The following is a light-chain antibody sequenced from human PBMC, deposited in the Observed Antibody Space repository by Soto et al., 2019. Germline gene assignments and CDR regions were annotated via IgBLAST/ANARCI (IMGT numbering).Light chain of an antibody. J-gene: IGKJ4*01. CDR2: NAS. V-gene: IGKV3-20*01. CDR3: QQYGTSPLT. Sequence: EIVLTQSPGTLSLSPGERVTLSCRASQSVTTSYLAWYQQKPGQAPRLLIYNASNRATGIPDRFSGSGSATDFTLTISRLEPEDFAVYYCQQYGTSPLTFGGGTKVEIK. CDR1: QSVTTSY.